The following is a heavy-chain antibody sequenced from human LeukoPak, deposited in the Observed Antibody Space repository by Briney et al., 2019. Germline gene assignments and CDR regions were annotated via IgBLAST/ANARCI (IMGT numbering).Heavy chain of an antibody. CDR2: MNPNSGNT. Sequence: ASVKVSCKASGYSFTSYEVNWVRQATGQGLEWMGWMNPNSGNTDYAQKFKGRVTMTRNTSINTAYMELSSLRSEDTAVYYCARDRPGIATDQGYMDVWGKGTTVTVSS. CDR3: ARDRPGIATDQGYMDV. D-gene: IGHD6-13*01. CDR1: GYSFTSYE. V-gene: IGHV1-8*01. J-gene: IGHJ6*03.